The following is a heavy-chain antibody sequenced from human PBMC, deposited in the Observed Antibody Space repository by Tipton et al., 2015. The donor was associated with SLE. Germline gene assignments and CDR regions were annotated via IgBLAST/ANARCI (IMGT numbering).Heavy chain of an antibody. CDR2: IYYSGST. Sequence: TLSLTCTVSGGSISSGSYYWGWIRQPPGKGLEWIGSIYYSGSTYYNPSLKSRVTISVDTSKNQFSLKLSSVTAADTAVYYCARAVLVRGGAFDIWGQGTMVTVSS. CDR3: ARAVLVRGGAFDI. V-gene: IGHV4-39*07. J-gene: IGHJ3*02. D-gene: IGHD3-10*01. CDR1: GGSISSGSYY.